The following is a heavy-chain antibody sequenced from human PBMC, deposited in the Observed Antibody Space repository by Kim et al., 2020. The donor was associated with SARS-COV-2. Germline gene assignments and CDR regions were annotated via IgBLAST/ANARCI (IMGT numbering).Heavy chain of an antibody. J-gene: IGHJ5*02. CDR2: ISANCGNI. CDR3: ARDSWRSKFDP. Sequence: GGSLRLSCAASGFTFSSFEMNWVRQAPGKGLEWVSYISANCGNIYYTDSVWGRFTISRDNAKNSLYLQMNSLTAEATAAYFCARDSWRSKFDPWGQGTL. CDR1: GFTFSSFE. V-gene: IGHV3-48*03.